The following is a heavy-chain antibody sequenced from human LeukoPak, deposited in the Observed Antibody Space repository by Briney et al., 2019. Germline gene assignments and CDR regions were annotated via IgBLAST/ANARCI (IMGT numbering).Heavy chain of an antibody. CDR2: ISYDGSNK. Sequence: PGGSLRLSCAASGFTFSSYGMHWVRQAPGKGLEWVAVISYDGSNKYYADSVKGRFTISRDNSKNTLYLQMNSLRAEDTAVYYCAKGFDVGYSSSWYFDYWGQGTLVTVSS. CDR3: AKGFDVGYSSSWYFDY. V-gene: IGHV3-30*18. J-gene: IGHJ4*02. CDR1: GFTFSSYG. D-gene: IGHD6-13*01.